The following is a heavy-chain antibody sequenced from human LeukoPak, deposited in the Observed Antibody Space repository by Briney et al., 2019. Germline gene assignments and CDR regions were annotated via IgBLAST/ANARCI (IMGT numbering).Heavy chain of an antibody. CDR1: GYIFISYG. CDR2: ISAYNGNT. CDR3: ARCPAQPPAGYYLIDY. D-gene: IGHD3-10*01. J-gene: IGHJ4*02. Sequence: ASVTVSCTAFGYIFISYGISWVRQAPGQGLEWMGWISAYNGNTNYAQKLQGRVTMTTDTSTSTAYMELRSLRSDDTAVYYCARCPAQPPAGYYLIDYWGQGTLVTVSS. V-gene: IGHV1-18*01.